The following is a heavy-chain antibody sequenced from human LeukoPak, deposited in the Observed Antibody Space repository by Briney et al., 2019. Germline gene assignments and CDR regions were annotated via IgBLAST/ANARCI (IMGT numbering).Heavy chain of an antibody. J-gene: IGHJ4*02. CDR3: PTDLTSATYYY. Sequence: GGSLRLSCAASGFSFSSAWMNWVRQAPGKGLEWVGHIKSKTDGGTTDYAAPLKGRFTISRDDSKNTLYLQMNSLKTEDTAVYYCPTDLTSATYYYWGQGTLVSVSS. V-gene: IGHV3-15*07. D-gene: IGHD1-26*01. CDR1: GFSFSSAW. CDR2: IKSKTDGGTT.